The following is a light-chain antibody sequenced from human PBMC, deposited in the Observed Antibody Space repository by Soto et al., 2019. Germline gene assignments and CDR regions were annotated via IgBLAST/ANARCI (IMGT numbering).Light chain of an antibody. CDR2: MAF. CDR1: QRISTW. J-gene: IGKJ5*01. Sequence: DIQMTQSPSTLSASVGDRVTITCRASQRISTWLAWYQQKPGKAPKLLIYMAFTLQSGVPSRFSGSGSGTDFTLTIRSLQPEDFASYYCQQSYSAPITFGQGTRLEIK. CDR3: QQSYSAPIT. V-gene: IGKV1-39*01.